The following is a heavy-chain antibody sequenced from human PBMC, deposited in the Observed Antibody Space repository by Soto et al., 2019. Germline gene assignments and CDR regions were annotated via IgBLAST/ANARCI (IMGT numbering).Heavy chain of an antibody. V-gene: IGHV4-31*03. J-gene: IGHJ4*02. CDR2: IYDSGIT. CDR3: ARSVHSGDYVDY. Sequence: QVPLQESGPGLVKPSQTLSLTCTVSGGSITTGGYYWSWIRQHPGKGLESIGYIYDSGITDYNPSLTSRLTISLDTSKNQFSLKMRSVTAADPAVYYCARSVHSGDYVDYWGQGTLVTVSS. CDR1: GGSITTGGYY. D-gene: IGHD4-17*01.